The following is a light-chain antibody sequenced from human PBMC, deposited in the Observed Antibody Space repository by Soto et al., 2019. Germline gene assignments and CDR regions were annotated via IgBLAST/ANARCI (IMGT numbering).Light chain of an antibody. CDR1: QSVSSTY. CDR3: QQYGSPPLYT. J-gene: IGKJ2*01. Sequence: EIVLTQSPGTLSLSPGERATLSCRAGQSVSSTYLAWYQQKPGQSPRLLIYGTSNRDTDIPDRFSGSGSGTALTLSISRLEPEDFAVYYCQQYGSPPLYTFGQGTKVEIK. V-gene: IGKV3-20*01. CDR2: GTS.